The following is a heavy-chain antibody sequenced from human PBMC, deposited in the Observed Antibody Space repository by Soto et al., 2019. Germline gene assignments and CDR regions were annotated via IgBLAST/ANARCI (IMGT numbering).Heavy chain of an antibody. D-gene: IGHD2-21*01. J-gene: IGHJ4*02. V-gene: IGHV3-15*07. CDR3: TTDIWPYFQSDY. CDR2: IKSKTDGGTT. Sequence: VQLVESGGGFVKPGGSLRLSCAASGLTFSNVWMNWVRQAPGKGLEWVGHIKSKTDGGTTDYAAPVKGRFTISRDDSKNTLNLQMSSLKIDDTAVYYCTTDIWPYFQSDYWGQGTLVTVSP. CDR1: GLTFSNVW.